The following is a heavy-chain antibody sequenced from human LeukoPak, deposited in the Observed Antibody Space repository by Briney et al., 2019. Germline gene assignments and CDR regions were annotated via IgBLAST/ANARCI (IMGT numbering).Heavy chain of an antibody. V-gene: IGHV3-48*01. Sequence: GGSLRLSCVASGFTFKSHNMNWVRQAPGRGLEWVSFTSGDSKVIYYADSVKGRFTISRDNAKNSLYLQMNSLRADDTAVYYCGRDGGVAYGLDVWGQGTTVTVSS. CDR1: GFTFKSHN. CDR3: GRDGGVAYGLDV. D-gene: IGHD3-3*01. J-gene: IGHJ6*02. CDR2: TSGDSKVI.